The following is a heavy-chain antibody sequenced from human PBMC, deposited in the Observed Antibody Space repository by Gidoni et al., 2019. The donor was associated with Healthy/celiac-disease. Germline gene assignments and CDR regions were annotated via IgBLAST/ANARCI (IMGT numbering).Heavy chain of an antibody. D-gene: IGHD2-2*02. CDR2: INHSGST. V-gene: IGHV4-34*01. CDR1: GGSFSGYY. Sequence: QVQLQQWGAGLLKPSETLSLTCAVYGGSFSGYYWSWIRQPPGKGLEWIGEINHSGSTNYNPSLKSRVTISVDTSKNQFSLKLSSVTAADTAVYYCARAPVVPAAIDDWGQGTLVTVSS. J-gene: IGHJ4*02. CDR3: ARAPVVPAAIDD.